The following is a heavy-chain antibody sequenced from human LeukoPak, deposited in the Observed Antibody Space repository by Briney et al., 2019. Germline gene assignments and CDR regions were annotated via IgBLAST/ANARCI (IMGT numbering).Heavy chain of an antibody. Sequence: GGSLRLSCAASGFTFSDYYMNWIRQAPGKGLECVSYMSSSGTTIYYADSVKGRFTISRENAKNSLYLQMNSLRAGDTAVYYCAREGRDSSGPRYAFDIWGQGTMVTVSS. CDR2: MSSSGTTI. D-gene: IGHD3-22*01. V-gene: IGHV3-11*04. CDR3: AREGRDSSGPRYAFDI. CDR1: GFTFSDYY. J-gene: IGHJ3*02.